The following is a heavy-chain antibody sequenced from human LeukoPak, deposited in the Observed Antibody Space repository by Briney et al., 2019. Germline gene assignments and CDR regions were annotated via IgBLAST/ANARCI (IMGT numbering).Heavy chain of an antibody. CDR3: ARSDGGYQKIVGYAFDI. V-gene: IGHV4-34*01. CDR2: INHSGST. CDR1: GGXFSGYC. Sequence: PSETLSLTCTVYGGXFSGYCWSWIRQPPGKGLEWVGEINHSGSTNYNPSLKSRVTISVDTSKNQFSLKLSSVTAADTAVYYCARSDGGYQKIVGYAFDIWGQGTMVTVSS. J-gene: IGHJ3*02. D-gene: IGHD4-17*01.